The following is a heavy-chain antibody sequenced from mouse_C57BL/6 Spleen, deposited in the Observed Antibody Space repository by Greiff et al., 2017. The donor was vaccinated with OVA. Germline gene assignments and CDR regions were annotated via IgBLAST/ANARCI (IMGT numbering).Heavy chain of an antibody. Sequence: EVQLQQSGPELVKPGASVKIPCKASGYTFTDYNMDWVKQSHGKSLEWIGDINPNNGGTIYNQKFKGKATLTVDKSSSTAYMELRSLTSEDTAVYYCARHVSSGYGAYWGQGTLVTVSA. CDR1: GYTFTDYN. V-gene: IGHV1-18*01. J-gene: IGHJ3*01. CDR3: ARHVSSGYGAY. D-gene: IGHD3-2*02. CDR2: INPNNGGT.